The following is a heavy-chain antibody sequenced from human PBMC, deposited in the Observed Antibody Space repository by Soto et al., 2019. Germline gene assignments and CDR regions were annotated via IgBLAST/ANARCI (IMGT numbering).Heavy chain of an antibody. D-gene: IGHD1-20*01. Sequence: SQTLSLTCAISGDSVSSNSAAWNWIRQSPSRGPEWLGRTYYRSKWYNDYAVSVKSRITINPDTSKNQFSLQLNSVTPEDTAVYCCARDSRTAANNDYGMDIWGQGTTVTVCS. V-gene: IGHV6-1*01. CDR3: ARDSRTAANNDYGMDI. CDR2: TYYRSKWYN. J-gene: IGHJ6*02. CDR1: GDSVSSNSAA.